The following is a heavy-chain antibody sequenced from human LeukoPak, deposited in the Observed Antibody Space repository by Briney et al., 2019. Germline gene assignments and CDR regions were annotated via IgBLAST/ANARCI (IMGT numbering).Heavy chain of an antibody. V-gene: IGHV3-23*01. D-gene: IGHD2-2*01. CDR1: GGSISSGDYY. CDR3: ASTRGYCSSTSCYGV. Sequence: ETLSLTCTVSGGSISSGDYYWSWIRQPPGKGLEWVSAISGSGGSTYYADSVKGRFTISRDNSKNTLYLQMNSLRAEDTAVYYCASTRGYCSSTSCYGVWGQGTMVTVSS. J-gene: IGHJ3*01. CDR2: ISGSGGST.